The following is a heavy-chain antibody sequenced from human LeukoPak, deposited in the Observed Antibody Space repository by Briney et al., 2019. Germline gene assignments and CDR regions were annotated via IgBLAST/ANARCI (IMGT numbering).Heavy chain of an antibody. V-gene: IGHV4-38-2*02. CDR3: ALYYDILTGYY. Sequence: SETLSLTCTVSGYSISSGYYWGWIRQPPGKGLEWIGSIYHSGSTYYNPSLKSRVTISVDTSKNQFSLKLSSVTAADTAVYYCALYYDILTGYYWGQGTLVTVSS. J-gene: IGHJ4*02. D-gene: IGHD3-9*01. CDR1: GYSISSGYY. CDR2: IYHSGST.